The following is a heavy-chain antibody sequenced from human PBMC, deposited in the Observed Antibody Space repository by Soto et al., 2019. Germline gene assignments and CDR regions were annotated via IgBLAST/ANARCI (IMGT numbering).Heavy chain of an antibody. CDR2: ISGSGGST. Sequence: PGGSLRLSCAASGFTFSSYAMSWVRQAPGKGLEWVSAISGSGGSTYYADSVKGRFTISRDNPKNTLYLQMNSLRAEDTAVYYCAKRAPKQVLRYFDWSNPFDYWGQGTLVTVSS. D-gene: IGHD3-9*01. CDR1: GFTFSSYA. V-gene: IGHV3-23*01. J-gene: IGHJ4*02. CDR3: AKRAPKQVLRYFDWSNPFDY.